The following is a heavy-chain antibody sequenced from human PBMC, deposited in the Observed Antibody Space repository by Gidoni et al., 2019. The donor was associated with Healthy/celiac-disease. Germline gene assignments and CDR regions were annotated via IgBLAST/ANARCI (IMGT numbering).Heavy chain of an antibody. J-gene: IGHJ4*02. V-gene: IGHV3-30*18. D-gene: IGHD2-2*01. CDR2: ISYDGSNK. Sequence: QVQLLTSGGGVVQPGRSLRLSCASSGFPFLSYGMHWVRQAPGKGLEWVAVISYDGSNKYYADSVKGRFTISRDNSKNTLYLQMNSLRAEDTAVYYCAKATCSSTSCYSMGHWGQGTLVTVSS. CDR1: GFPFLSYG. CDR3: AKATCSSTSCYSMGH.